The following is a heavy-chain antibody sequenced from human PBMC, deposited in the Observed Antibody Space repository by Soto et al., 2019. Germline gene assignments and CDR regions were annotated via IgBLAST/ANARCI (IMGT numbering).Heavy chain of an antibody. CDR3: ARTRVYDSYNYYGMAV. CDR1: GYSFTIYL. V-gene: IGHV5-10-1*01. D-gene: IGHD3-3*01. Sequence: GESLKISCNGSGYSFTIYLITWVRQMPGKGLEWMGRIDPSDSYTNYSPSFQGHVTINPDTSKNQFSLQLNSVTPEDTAVYYCARTRVYDSYNYYGMAVWGQGTTVTVSS. CDR2: IDPSDSYT. J-gene: IGHJ6*02.